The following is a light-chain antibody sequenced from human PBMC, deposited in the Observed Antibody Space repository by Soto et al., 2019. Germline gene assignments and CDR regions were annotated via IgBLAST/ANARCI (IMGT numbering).Light chain of an antibody. V-gene: IGKV3-20*01. CDR1: QSVSSSY. Sequence: EIVLTQSPGTLSLSPGERATLSCRASQSVSSSYLAWYQQKPGQAPRLLIYGASSRATGIPDRFSGSGSGTDFTLTISRLEPEDVGVYYCQQYDSSPLTLGGGTKVEIK. J-gene: IGKJ4*01. CDR3: QQYDSSPLT. CDR2: GAS.